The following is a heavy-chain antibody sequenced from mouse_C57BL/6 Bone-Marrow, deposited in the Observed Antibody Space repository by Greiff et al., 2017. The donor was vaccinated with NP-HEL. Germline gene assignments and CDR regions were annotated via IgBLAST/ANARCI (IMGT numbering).Heavy chain of an antibody. CDR2: INPSSGYT. D-gene: IGHD2-4*01. CDR1: GYTFTSYW. Sequence: QVQLQQSGAELAKPGASVKLSCKASGYTFTSYWMHWVKQRPGQGLEWIGYINPSSGYTKSNQKFKDKATLTADKSSSTAYMQLSSLTYEDSAVYYCARFSYDYDAWFAYWGQGTLVTVSA. V-gene: IGHV1-7*01. CDR3: ARFSYDYDAWFAY. J-gene: IGHJ3*01.